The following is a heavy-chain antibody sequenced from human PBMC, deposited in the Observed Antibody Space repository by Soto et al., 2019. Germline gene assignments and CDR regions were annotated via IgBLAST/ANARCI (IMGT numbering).Heavy chain of an antibody. D-gene: IGHD6-13*01. CDR1: GFAFSNFG. Sequence: QVQLVESGGGVVQPGRSLTLSCAASGFAFSNFGRQWVRQAPGKGLEWVASISYDGNIKYSADSVMGRFTISRDNSKNKLYLQMNSLRSEDTAVYFCVRFWGPITAAVDDCWGQGTLVTVAS. J-gene: IGHJ4*02. CDR2: ISYDGNIK. CDR3: VRFWGPITAAVDDC. V-gene: IGHV3-30*03.